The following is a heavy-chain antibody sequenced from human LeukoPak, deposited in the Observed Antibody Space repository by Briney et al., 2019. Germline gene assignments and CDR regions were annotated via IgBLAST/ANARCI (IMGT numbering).Heavy chain of an antibody. CDR3: AKSGLNRFDY. Sequence: PGGSLRLSCAASGFTFSSYSMNWVRQAPGKGLEWVSSITRSSSYIYYADSVKGRFTISRDNAKNSLYLQMNSLRAEDTAVYYCAKSGLNRFDYWGQGTLVTVSS. V-gene: IGHV3-21*04. D-gene: IGHD2-15*01. CDR1: GFTFSSYS. J-gene: IGHJ4*02. CDR2: ITRSSSYI.